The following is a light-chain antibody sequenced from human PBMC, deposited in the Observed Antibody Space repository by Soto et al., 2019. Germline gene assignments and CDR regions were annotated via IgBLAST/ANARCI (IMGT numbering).Light chain of an antibody. CDR1: SSDVGGKNY. V-gene: IGLV2-8*01. J-gene: IGLJ1*01. CDR3: SSYAGNNNLCV. CDR2: EVS. Sequence: QSALTQPPSAAGSPGQSITISCTGTSSDVGGKNYVSWYQQHPGKAPKVLIYEVSKRPSGVPDRFSGSKSGNTASLTVSGLQAEDEADYYCSSYAGNNNLCVFGTGTKVTVL.